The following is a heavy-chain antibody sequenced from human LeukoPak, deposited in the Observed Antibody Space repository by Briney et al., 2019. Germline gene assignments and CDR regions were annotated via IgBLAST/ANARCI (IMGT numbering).Heavy chain of an antibody. CDR1: GFTFRSHA. CDR2: LGGDITRT. CDR3: AKDKGDYYGSGTYGYYYYRLDV. V-gene: IGHV3-23*01. D-gene: IGHD3-10*01. Sequence: GGSLRLSCAAYGFTFRSHAMSWVRQAPGKGLEWLSGLGGDITRTYYADSVKGRFTISRDNSKNTVFLQMNSLRGEDTAVYYCAKDKGDYYGSGTYGYYYYRLDVWGQGTTVTVSS. J-gene: IGHJ6*02.